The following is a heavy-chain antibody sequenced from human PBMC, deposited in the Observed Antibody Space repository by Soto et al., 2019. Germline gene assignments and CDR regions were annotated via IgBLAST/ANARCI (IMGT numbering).Heavy chain of an antibody. CDR1: GFIFSQYV. CDR3: AREGVGPYDFWSGYYVH. Sequence: QVQLVESGGGVVQPGRSLRLSCTASGFIFSQYVMHWVRQAPGKGLEWVAIISYDATNQYYADSVRGRFTISRDNCNNTVYLQMNRLSAEDTAVYYCAREGVGPYDFWSGYYVHWGQGTLVTVSS. D-gene: IGHD3-3*01. CDR2: ISYDATNQ. V-gene: IGHV3-30-3*01. J-gene: IGHJ4*02.